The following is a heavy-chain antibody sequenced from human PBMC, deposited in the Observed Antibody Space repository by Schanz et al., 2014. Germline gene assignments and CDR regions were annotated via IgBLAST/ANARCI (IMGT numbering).Heavy chain of an antibody. CDR2: ISGSGVTI. V-gene: IGHV3-11*01. D-gene: IGHD6-19*01. Sequence: VQLVESGGGLVKPGGSLRLSCAASGFGFDDYAMSWVRQAPGKGLEWVSVISGSGVTIYYADSVKGRFTISRDNAKNSLYLQMNSLRVEDTAVYYCARDLISSGWYGWGQGTLVTVSS. J-gene: IGHJ4*02. CDR3: ARDLISSGWYG. CDR1: GFGFDDYA.